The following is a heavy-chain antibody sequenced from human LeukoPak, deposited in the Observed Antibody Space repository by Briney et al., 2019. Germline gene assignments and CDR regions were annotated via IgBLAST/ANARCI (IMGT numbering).Heavy chain of an antibody. CDR3: ARDGLYSYGYSYFDY. V-gene: IGHV4-4*07. D-gene: IGHD5-18*01. CDR2: VYTSGST. CDR1: GGSISSYH. J-gene: IGHJ4*02. Sequence: TSETPSLTCTVSGGSISSYHWSWIRQPAGKGLEWIGRVYTSGSTNYNPSLKSRVTMSVDTSKEQLSLKLSSVTAADTAVYYCARDGLYSYGYSYFDYWGQGTLVTVSS.